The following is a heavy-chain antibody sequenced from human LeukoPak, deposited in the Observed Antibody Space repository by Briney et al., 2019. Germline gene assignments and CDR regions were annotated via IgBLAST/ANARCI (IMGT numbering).Heavy chain of an antibody. V-gene: IGHV4-61*02. Sequence: SETLSLTCTVSGASITSDNYFWSWIRQPAGKGLEWIGRIYISGSTNYNPSLESRAAISVDRTKNQFSLKLNSVTAADTAVYYCARDDWSLGLLDYWGQGILVTVSS. D-gene: IGHD2-21*01. CDR2: IYISGST. CDR3: ARDDWSLGLLDY. CDR1: GASITSDNYF. J-gene: IGHJ4*02.